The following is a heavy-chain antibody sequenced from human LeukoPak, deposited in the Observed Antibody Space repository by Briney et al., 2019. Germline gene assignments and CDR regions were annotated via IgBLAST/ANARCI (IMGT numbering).Heavy chain of an antibody. CDR3: ARVPFWSGSPFDY. V-gene: IGHV1-69*13. J-gene: IGHJ4*02. D-gene: IGHD3-3*01. CDR2: IIPIFGTA. CDR1: GGTFSSYA. Sequence: SVKVSCKASGGTFSSYAISWVRQAPGQGLEWMGGIIPIFGTANYAQKFQGRVTITADESTSTAYMELSSLRSEDTALYYCARVPFWSGSPFDYWGQGTLVTVSS.